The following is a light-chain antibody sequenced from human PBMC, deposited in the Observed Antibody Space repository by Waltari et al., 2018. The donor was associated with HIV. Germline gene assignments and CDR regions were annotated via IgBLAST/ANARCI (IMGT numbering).Light chain of an antibody. V-gene: IGKV3-20*01. J-gene: IGKJ4*01. CDR2: GGS. Sequence: IVFTKSQGTLSLSPGERGTLSCRASQTVSSSYVAWYQQKGGQAPRFIIYGGSHRATGIPDRFSGSGSGTDFILTISRVEPEDFALYHCQQYATSPTFGGGTKVEMK. CDR1: QTVSSSY. CDR3: QQYATSPT.